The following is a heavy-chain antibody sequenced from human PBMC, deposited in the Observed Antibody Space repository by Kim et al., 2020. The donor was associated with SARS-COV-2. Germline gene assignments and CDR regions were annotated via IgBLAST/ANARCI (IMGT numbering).Heavy chain of an antibody. D-gene: IGHD2-8*01. Sequence: ASVKVSCKASGYTFTSYAMNWVRQAPGQGLEWMGWINTNTGNPTYAQGFTGRFVFSLDTSVSTAYLQISSLKAEDTAVYYCARRLHCTNGVCYFGNYYYYGMDVWGQGTTVTVSS. J-gene: IGHJ6*02. CDR1: GYTFTSYA. CDR3: ARRLHCTNGVCYFGNYYYYGMDV. V-gene: IGHV7-4-1*02. CDR2: INTNTGNP.